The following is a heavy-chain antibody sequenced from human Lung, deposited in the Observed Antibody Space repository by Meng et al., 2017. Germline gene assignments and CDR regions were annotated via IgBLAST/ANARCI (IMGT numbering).Heavy chain of an antibody. CDR1: GGSSTGGTG. D-gene: IGHD6-19*01. V-gene: IGHV4-4*03. CDR3: ARRGLWLDPQNFDY. CDR2: IYHSGST. Sequence: EAAPGVVKPPGAASPPSAFLGGSSTGGTGGGWGGQPPGKGLEWIGEIYHSGSTNYNPSLKSRVTISVDKSKNQFSLKLSSVTAADTAVYYCARRGLWLDPQNFDYWGQGTLVTVSS. J-gene: IGHJ4*02.